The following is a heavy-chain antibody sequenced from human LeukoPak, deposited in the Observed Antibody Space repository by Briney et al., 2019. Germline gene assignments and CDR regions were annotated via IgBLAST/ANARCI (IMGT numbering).Heavy chain of an antibody. Sequence: GRSLRLSCAASGFTFVDYAMHWVRQAPGKGLEWVSGISWNSGSIGYADSVKGRFTISRDNAKNSLYLQMNSLRAEDTALYYCAKDRGSTSCYGMDVWGQGTTVTVSS. J-gene: IGHJ6*02. CDR2: ISWNSGSI. CDR1: GFTFVDYA. D-gene: IGHD2-2*01. CDR3: AKDRGSTSCYGMDV. V-gene: IGHV3-9*01.